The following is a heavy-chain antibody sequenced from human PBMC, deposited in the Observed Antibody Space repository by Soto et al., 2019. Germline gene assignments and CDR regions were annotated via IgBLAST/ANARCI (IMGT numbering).Heavy chain of an antibody. J-gene: IGHJ6*02. CDR2: IWYDGSNK. CDR3: ARDLELPPRIVVVPAATYYYYGMDV. Sequence: PGGSLRLSCAASGFTFSSYGMHWVRQAPGKGLEWVAVIWYDGSNKYYADSVKGRFTISRDNSKNTLYLQMNSLRAEDTAVYYCARDLELPPRIVVVPAATYYYYGMDVWGQGTTVTVSS. D-gene: IGHD2-2*01. CDR1: GFTFSSYG. V-gene: IGHV3-33*01.